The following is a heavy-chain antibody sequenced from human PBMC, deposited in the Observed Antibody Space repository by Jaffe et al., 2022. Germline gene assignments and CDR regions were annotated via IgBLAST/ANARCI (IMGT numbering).Heavy chain of an antibody. CDR1: GFTLSSYA. CDR3: AKDLHGDYPDALDI. J-gene: IGHJ3*02. CDR2: VSGSGGNT. Sequence: EVQLLESGGGLVQPGGSLRLSCVASGFTLSSYAMSWVRQAPGKGLEWVSTVSGSGGNTYYADSVKGRFTISRDNSKNTLYLQVNSLRAEDTAIYYCAKDLHGDYPDALDIWGQGTLVTVSS. V-gene: IGHV3-23*01. D-gene: IGHD4-17*01.